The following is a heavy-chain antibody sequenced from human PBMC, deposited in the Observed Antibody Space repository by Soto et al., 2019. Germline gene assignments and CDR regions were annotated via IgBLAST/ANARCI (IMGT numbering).Heavy chain of an antibody. D-gene: IGHD6-6*01. CDR3: SKASAARPPASSDY. CDR2: IWYDGSNK. V-gene: IGHV3-30*02. CDR1: GFTFSIYV. Sequence: GGSLRLSCAASGFTFSIYVMHWVRQAPGKGLEWVAVIWYDGSNKYYADSVKGRFTISRDNSKNTLYLQMNRLRAEDTAVYYCSKASAARPPASSDYWGQGTLVTVSS. J-gene: IGHJ4*02.